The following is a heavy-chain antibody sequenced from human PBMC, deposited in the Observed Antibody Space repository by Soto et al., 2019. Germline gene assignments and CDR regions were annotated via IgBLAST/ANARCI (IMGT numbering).Heavy chain of an antibody. Sequence: SVKVSCKASGFTFTSSAVQWVRQARGQRLEWIGWIVVGSGNTNYAQKFQERVTITRDMSTSTAYMELSSLRSEDTAVYYCAAGSRGWTEGLIYYYYGMDVWGQGTTVTVSS. D-gene: IGHD6-19*01. CDR2: IVVGSGNT. CDR3: AAGSRGWTEGLIYYYYGMDV. J-gene: IGHJ6*02. V-gene: IGHV1-58*01. CDR1: GFTFTSSA.